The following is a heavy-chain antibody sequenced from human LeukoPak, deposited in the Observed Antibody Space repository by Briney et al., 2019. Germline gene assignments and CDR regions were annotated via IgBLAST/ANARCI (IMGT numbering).Heavy chain of an antibody. CDR2: IYSGGST. Sequence: PGGSLRLSCAASGFTFSSYNMSWVRQAPGKGLEWVSVIYSGGSTYYADSVKGRFAISRDNSKNTLYLQMNSLRAEDTAVYYCARESRRGWLQLREFDYWGQGTLVTVSS. CDR3: ARESRRGWLQLREFDY. D-gene: IGHD5-12*01. CDR1: GFTFSSYN. J-gene: IGHJ4*02. V-gene: IGHV3-66*01.